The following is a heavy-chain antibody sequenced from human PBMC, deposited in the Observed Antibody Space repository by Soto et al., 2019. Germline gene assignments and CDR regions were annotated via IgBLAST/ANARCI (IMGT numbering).Heavy chain of an antibody. J-gene: IGHJ4*02. V-gene: IGHV1-58*01. D-gene: IGHD4-17*01. CDR2: VVVGSGDT. Sequence: SVKVSCKASGFTFTSSAVQWVRQARGQRLEWIGWVVVGSGDTNYAQKFQERVTITRDMSTNTAYMELRSLRSEDTAMYYCARHETLHGDYDYWGQGTLVTVSS. CDR1: GFTFTSSA. CDR3: ARHETLHGDYDY.